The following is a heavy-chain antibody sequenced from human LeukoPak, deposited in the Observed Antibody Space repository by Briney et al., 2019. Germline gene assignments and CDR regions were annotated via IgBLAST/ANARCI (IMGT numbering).Heavy chain of an antibody. Sequence: SETLSLTCAVYGGSFSGYYWSWIRQPPGKGLEWIGEINHSGSTNYNPSLKRRVTISVDTSKNQFSLKLSSVTAADTAVYYCARAYKTYYYDSSGYGALVRDAFDIWGQGTMVTVSS. J-gene: IGHJ3*02. CDR2: INHSGST. CDR3: ARAYKTYYYDSSGYGALVRDAFDI. V-gene: IGHV4-34*01. D-gene: IGHD3-22*01. CDR1: GGSFSGYY.